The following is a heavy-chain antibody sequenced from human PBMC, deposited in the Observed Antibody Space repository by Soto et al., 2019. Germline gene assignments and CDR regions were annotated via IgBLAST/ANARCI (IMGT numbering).Heavy chain of an antibody. Sequence: SETLSLTCSVSGASFRSHYWNWIRQSPGKGLEWIGYINYIGITNYNPSLKSRVTISVDTSKNQFSLKVTSVTPADTDVYFCARGDTDSIFGPRGGSFDHWGEGNLVTVSS. CDR1: GASFRSHY. D-gene: IGHD3-3*01. CDR3: ARGDTDSIFGPRGGSFDH. J-gene: IGHJ5*02. CDR2: INYIGIT. V-gene: IGHV4-59*11.